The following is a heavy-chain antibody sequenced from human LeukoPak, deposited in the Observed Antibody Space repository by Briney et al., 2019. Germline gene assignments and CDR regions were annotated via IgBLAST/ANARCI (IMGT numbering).Heavy chain of an antibody. V-gene: IGHV4-39*01. D-gene: IGHD3-16*01. CDR3: ARLGDTQFDY. CDR1: GGSISGSIYH. J-gene: IGHJ4*02. CDR2: IYYSGST. Sequence: SETLSLTCTVSGGSISGSIYHWGWIRQPPGKGLEWIASIYYSGSTYYNPSLKSRVTISVDTSKNQFSLKLSSVTAADTAVYYCARLGDTQFDYWGQGALVTVSS.